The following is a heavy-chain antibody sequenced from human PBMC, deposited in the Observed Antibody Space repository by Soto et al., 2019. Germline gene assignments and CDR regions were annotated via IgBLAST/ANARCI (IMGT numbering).Heavy chain of an antibody. Sequence: QLQLQESGPGLVKPSETLSLTCTVSGGSISSSSYYWGWIRQPPGKGLEWIGSIYYSGSTYYNPSLKVRDTITVDTAKNPFSLKLRSVTAADTAVYYCARHFQLAQPGYYYYGMDVWGQGTTVTVSS. J-gene: IGHJ6*02. V-gene: IGHV4-39*01. CDR2: IYYSGST. D-gene: IGHD6-6*01. CDR3: ARHFQLAQPGYYYYGMDV. CDR1: GGSISSSSYY.